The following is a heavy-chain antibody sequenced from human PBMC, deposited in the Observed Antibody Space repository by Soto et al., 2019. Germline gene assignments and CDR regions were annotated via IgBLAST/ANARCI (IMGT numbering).Heavy chain of an antibody. CDR2: TYQSGSA. CDR3: ARDYYGRGV. Sequence: QLQLQESGSGLVKPSQTLSLTCTVSGGSITSGGYSWTWIRQSPGKGLEWIGYTYQSGSAYYNPSLRRRVTISVDRTTNQFSQNLTSVTGADTAVDYCARDYYGRGVWGQVTTVTVSS. V-gene: IGHV4-30-2*06. J-gene: IGHJ6*02. CDR1: GGSITSGGYS.